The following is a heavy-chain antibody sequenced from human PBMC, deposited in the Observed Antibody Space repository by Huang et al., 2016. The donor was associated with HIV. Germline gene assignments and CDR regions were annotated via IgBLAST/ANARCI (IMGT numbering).Heavy chain of an antibody. CDR1: GYTFTRYY. D-gene: IGHD6-13*01. J-gene: IGHJ4*02. CDR2: INPSGGST. CDR3: ARGPGGAAAGYYFDY. Sequence: QVQLVQSGAEVKKAGASVKVSCKASGYTFTRYYMHWVRQAPGQWLEWMAIINPSGGSTSYAQEFQGRVTMTRDTSTSTVYMELSSLRSEDTAVYYCARGPGGAAAGYYFDYWGQGTLVTVSS. V-gene: IGHV1-46*03.